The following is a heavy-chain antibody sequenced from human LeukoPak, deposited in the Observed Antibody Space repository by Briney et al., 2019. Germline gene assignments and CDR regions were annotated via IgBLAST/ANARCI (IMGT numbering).Heavy chain of an antibody. CDR1: GYTFTSYA. D-gene: IGHD6-13*01. Sequence: ASVKVSCKASGYTFTSYAMHWVRQAPGQRLEWMGWINAGNGNTKYPQKFQGRVTITRDTSASTAYMELSSLRSEDTAVYYCARKYSSSWTLWFDPWGQGTLVTVSS. J-gene: IGHJ5*02. V-gene: IGHV1-3*01. CDR2: INAGNGNT. CDR3: ARKYSSSWTLWFDP.